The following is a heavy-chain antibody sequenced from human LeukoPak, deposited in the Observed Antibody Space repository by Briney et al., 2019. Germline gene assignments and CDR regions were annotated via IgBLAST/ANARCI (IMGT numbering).Heavy chain of an antibody. D-gene: IGHD7-27*01. CDR2: INGDGSEK. Sequence: GGSLRLSCVASGFMFSNYWMTWVRQAPGKGLEWVANINGDGSEKHYVDSLKGRFTISRDNAKNSLYLQMNSLSAEDTAVYYCASEIIWGSGAFDVWGQGTMVTVSS. V-gene: IGHV3-7*01. J-gene: IGHJ3*01. CDR3: ASEIIWGSGAFDV. CDR1: GFMFSNYW.